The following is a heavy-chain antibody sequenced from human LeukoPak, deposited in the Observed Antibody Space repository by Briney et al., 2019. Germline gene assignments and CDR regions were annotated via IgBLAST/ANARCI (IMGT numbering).Heavy chain of an antibody. J-gene: IGHJ4*02. CDR1: GFTFSSFG. D-gene: IGHD6-13*01. Sequence: TGGSLRLSCAASGFTFSSFGMHWVRQAPGKGLEWVAVIWSDGTTKYYADSVKGRFTISRDNSENTLYLQMNSLRAEDTAVYFCARGPQSAAAGIFDYWGQGTLVTVSS. V-gene: IGHV3-33*01. CDR3: ARGPQSAAAGIFDY. CDR2: IWSDGTTK.